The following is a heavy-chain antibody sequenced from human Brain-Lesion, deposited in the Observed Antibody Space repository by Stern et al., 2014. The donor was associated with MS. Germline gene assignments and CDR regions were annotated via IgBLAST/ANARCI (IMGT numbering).Heavy chain of an antibody. V-gene: IGHV4-39*01. CDR1: GGSVSSTSYA. CDR2: IYYSGNT. D-gene: IGHD2-15*01. CDR3: AGEEDIRYCSGGSCTGNWFDP. Sequence: QMQLVQSGPGLVKPSETLSLTCTVAGGSVSSTSYAWAWIRQPPGKGLEWIGTIYYSGNTYYSPSLKSRLTISLDTSKNQFSLQRGSVTAADTAVYYCAGEEDIRYCSGGSCTGNWFDPWGQGTLVTVSS. J-gene: IGHJ5*02.